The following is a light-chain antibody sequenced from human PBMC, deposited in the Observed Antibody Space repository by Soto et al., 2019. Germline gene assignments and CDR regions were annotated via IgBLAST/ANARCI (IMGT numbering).Light chain of an antibody. CDR2: DVS. Sequence: QSALTQPASVSGSPGQSITISCTGTSSDVGGYNYVSWYQQHTGKAPKLMIYDVSNRPSGGSNRFSGSKSGNTSSLTISGLQAEDEAEYYCSSYTSSSTLVFGGGTQLTVL. J-gene: IGLJ2*01. CDR1: SSDVGGYNY. CDR3: SSYTSSSTLV. V-gene: IGLV2-14*01.